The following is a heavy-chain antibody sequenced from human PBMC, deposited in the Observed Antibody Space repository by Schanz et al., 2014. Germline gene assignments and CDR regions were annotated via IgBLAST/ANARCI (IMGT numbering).Heavy chain of an antibody. V-gene: IGHV1-69*04. Sequence: QVQLVQSGAEVKKPGASVKVSCKASGYTFSRYGISWVRQAPGQGPQWMGRISPLLGVANYAQEFQGRLTITADTSTSTAYMELSSLRSEDTAVYYCATCSGGTCHAKPVLDNWGQGTLVTVSS. D-gene: IGHD2-15*01. CDR1: GYTFSRYG. CDR2: ISPLLGVA. J-gene: IGHJ4*02. CDR3: ATCSGGTCHAKPVLDN.